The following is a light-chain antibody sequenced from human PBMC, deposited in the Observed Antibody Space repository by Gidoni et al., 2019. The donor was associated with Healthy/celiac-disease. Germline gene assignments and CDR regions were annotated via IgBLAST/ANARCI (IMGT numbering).Light chain of an antibody. Sequence: QSALTQPASVSGSPGQSLTISCTGTSSDVGSYNLVPWYQQHPGKAPNLMISEVSKRPSGVSNRFSGSKSGNTASLTISGLQAEDEADYYCCSYAGSSTCDVVFGGGTKLTVL. CDR3: CSYAGSSTCDVV. J-gene: IGLJ2*01. CDR1: SSDVGSYNL. V-gene: IGLV2-23*02. CDR2: EVS.